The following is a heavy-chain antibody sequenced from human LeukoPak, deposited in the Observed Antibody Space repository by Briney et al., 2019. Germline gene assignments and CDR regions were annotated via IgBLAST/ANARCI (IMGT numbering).Heavy chain of an antibody. Sequence: SETLSLTCAVYGGSFSGYYWSWIRQPPGKGLEWIGEINHSGSTYYNPSLKSRVTISVDTPKNQFSLKLSSVTAADTAVYYCARPDPYYYYMDVWGKGTTVTISS. D-gene: IGHD1-14*01. V-gene: IGHV4-34*01. CDR2: INHSGST. CDR1: GGSFSGYY. J-gene: IGHJ6*03. CDR3: ARPDPYYYYMDV.